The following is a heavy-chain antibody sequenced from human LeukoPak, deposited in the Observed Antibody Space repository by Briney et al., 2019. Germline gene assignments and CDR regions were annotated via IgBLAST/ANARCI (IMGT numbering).Heavy chain of an antibody. D-gene: IGHD3-3*01. V-gene: IGHV1-18*01. CDR3: ARDETPRITIFGVVTDYYYYGMDV. CDR2: ISAYNGNT. Sequence: ASVKVSCKASGYTFTSYGISWVRQAPGQGLEWMGWISAYNGNTNYAQKLQGRVTMTPDTSTSTAYMELRSLRSDDTAVYSCARDETPRITIFGVVTDYYYYGMDVWGQGTTVTVSS. J-gene: IGHJ6*02. CDR1: GYTFTSYG.